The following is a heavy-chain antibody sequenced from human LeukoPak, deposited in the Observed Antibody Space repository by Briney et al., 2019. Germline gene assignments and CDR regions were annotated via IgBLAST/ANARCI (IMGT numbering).Heavy chain of an antibody. J-gene: IGHJ4*02. D-gene: IGHD6-13*01. V-gene: IGHV4-59*08. CDR1: GGSISSYY. CDR3: ARRSGYIAAAGFDY. Sequence: PSETLSLTCTVPGGSISSYYWSWIRQPPGKGLEWIGYIYYSGSTNYNPSLKSRVTISVDTSKNQFSLKLSSVTAADTAVYYCARRSGYIAAAGFDYWGQGTLVTVSS. CDR2: IYYSGST.